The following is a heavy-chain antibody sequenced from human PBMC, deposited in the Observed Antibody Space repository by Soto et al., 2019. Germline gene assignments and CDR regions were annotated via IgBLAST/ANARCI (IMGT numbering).Heavy chain of an antibody. CDR1: GGSIRSYY. CDR2: IYYSGST. Sequence: QVQLQESGPGLVKPSETLSLTCTVSGGSIRSYYWSWIRQPPGKGLEWIGYIYYSGSTNYNPSLTSRVTLSVDTSKSQFSLKLSSVTAADTAMYYCAREAGVQYPFDPWGQGTLVTVSS. J-gene: IGHJ5*02. CDR3: AREAGVQYPFDP. D-gene: IGHD1-1*01. V-gene: IGHV4-59*01.